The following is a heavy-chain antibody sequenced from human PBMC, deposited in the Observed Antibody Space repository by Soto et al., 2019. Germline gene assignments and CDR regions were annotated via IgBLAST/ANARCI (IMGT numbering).Heavy chain of an antibody. D-gene: IGHD2-15*01. CDR3: ASPQDCSGGTCYSYYGMDV. Sequence: PWESQKISCKGSGYSFTSYWIGWVRQMPGKGLEWMGIIYPGDSYTRYSPSFQGQVTISADKSNSTAYLTWNSQKTSDTAMYYCASPQDCSGGTCYSYYGMDVWGQGTTVTVSS. CDR1: GYSFTSYW. J-gene: IGHJ6*02. CDR2: IYPGDSYT. V-gene: IGHV5-51*01.